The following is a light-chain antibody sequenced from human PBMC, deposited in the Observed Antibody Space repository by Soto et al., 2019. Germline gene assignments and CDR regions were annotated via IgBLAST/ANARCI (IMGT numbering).Light chain of an antibody. J-gene: IGLJ1*01. CDR1: SSDVGAYNY. CDR2: DVS. V-gene: IGLV2-14*01. CDR3: SSYTSATTYV. Sequence: QSALTQPASVSGSPGQSITISCTGTSSDVGAYNYDSWYQQYPGEAPKVIIYDVSHRPAGVSNRFSGSKSGNTASLTISGLQTQDEADDYCSSYTSATTYVFGTGTKVNVL.